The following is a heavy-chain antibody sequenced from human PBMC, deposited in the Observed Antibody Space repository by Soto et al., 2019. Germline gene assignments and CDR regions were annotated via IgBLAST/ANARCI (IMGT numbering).Heavy chain of an antibody. CDR2: ITATGDRT. CDR3: ATMNGYFEY. D-gene: IGHD3-22*01. J-gene: IGHJ4*02. V-gene: IGHV3-23*01. Sequence: EVQLLESGGGLVQPGGSLRLSCADSGFRFSSYSMSWVRQTPGKGLEWVAAITATGDRTYYADSVTGRFTISRDNSKKTHYLQMTNLRAEDTAMYYCATMNGYFEYWGQGTPVTVSS. CDR1: GFRFSSYS.